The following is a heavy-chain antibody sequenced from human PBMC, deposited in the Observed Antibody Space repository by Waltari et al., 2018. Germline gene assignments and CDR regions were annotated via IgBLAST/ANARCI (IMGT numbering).Heavy chain of an antibody. D-gene: IGHD3-16*01. Sequence: EGLLEESGGGSVQPGGSLRLSCAAYGLSGGMYYMNWVRQAPGQGLEWVSIIYTGGSTYYADSVRGRFTISRHNSQNTLSLEMNSLTSDDTGIYYCARSLGGDAFDLWGQGTMVAVSS. CDR2: IYTGGST. V-gene: IGHV3-53*04. CDR3: ARSLGGDAFDL. CDR1: GLSGGMYY. J-gene: IGHJ3*01.